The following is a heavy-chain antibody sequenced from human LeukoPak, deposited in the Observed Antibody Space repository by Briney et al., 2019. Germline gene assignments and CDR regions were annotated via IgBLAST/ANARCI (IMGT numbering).Heavy chain of an antibody. Sequence: ASVEVSCKASGYTFTGYYMHWVRQAPGQGLEWMGRINPNSGGTNYAQKFQGRVTMTRDTSISTAYMELSRLRSDDTAVYYCARDGVSVSYYYYMDVWGKGTTVTVSS. CDR2: INPNSGGT. V-gene: IGHV1-2*06. J-gene: IGHJ6*03. CDR1: GYTFTGYY. D-gene: IGHD2-8*01. CDR3: ARDGVSVSYYYYMDV.